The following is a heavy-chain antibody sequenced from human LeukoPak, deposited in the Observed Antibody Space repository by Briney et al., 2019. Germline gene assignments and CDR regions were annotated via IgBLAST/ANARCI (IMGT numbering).Heavy chain of an antibody. CDR3: ATDGVVVPQGGLDY. Sequence: ASVKVSRKVSGYTLTELSMHWVRQAPGKGLEWMGGFDPEDGETIYAQKFQGRVTMNEDTSTDTAYMELSSLRSEDTAVYYCATDGVVVPQGGLDYWGQGTLVTVSS. CDR1: GYTLTELS. CDR2: FDPEDGET. J-gene: IGHJ4*02. V-gene: IGHV1-24*01. D-gene: IGHD2-21*01.